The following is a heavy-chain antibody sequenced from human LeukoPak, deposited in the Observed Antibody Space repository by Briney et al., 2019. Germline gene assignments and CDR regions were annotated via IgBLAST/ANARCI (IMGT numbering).Heavy chain of an antibody. CDR1: GFTFSSYW. CDR2: INSDGTT. Sequence: RTGGSLRLSCAASGFTFSSYWMHWVRQAPGKGPVWVSRINSDGTTYYADSVKGRFTISRGNAKNSLYLQMNSLRAEDTAVYYCARAQTYGDSRLLLDYWGQGTLVTVSS. CDR3: ARAQTYGDSRLLLDY. V-gene: IGHV3-74*01. J-gene: IGHJ4*02. D-gene: IGHD4-17*01.